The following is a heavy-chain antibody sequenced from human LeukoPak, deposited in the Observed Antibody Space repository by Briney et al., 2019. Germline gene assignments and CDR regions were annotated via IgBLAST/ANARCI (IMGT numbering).Heavy chain of an antibody. V-gene: IGHV5-51*01. J-gene: IGHJ4*02. CDR1: GYSFRNHW. D-gene: IGHD2-21*02. CDR3: SRRAYCAGDCYSPPFSFDY. Sequence: GESLKISCKGSGYSFRNHWIGWVRQMPGKGLEWMGIIYPGDSNTIYSPSFQGQVTMSADKSISTDYLQWSSLKASDTAIYFCSRRAYCAGDCYSPPFSFDYWGQGTLVTVSS. CDR2: IYPGDSNT.